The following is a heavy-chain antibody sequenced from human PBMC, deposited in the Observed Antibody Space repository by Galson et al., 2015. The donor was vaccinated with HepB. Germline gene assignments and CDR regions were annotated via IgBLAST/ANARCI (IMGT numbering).Heavy chain of an antibody. Sequence: SLRLSCAASGFTFNDYAITWVRQAPGKGLEWVSGISVSSTDTYYADSVKGRFTISRDNFKNTVYLQMFSLRAEDMAVYYCAKDRGNGYKNFQHWGQGTLVTVSS. V-gene: IGHV3-23*01. D-gene: IGHD5-18*01. CDR3: AKDRGNGYKNFQH. CDR1: GFTFNDYA. CDR2: ISVSSTDT. J-gene: IGHJ1*01.